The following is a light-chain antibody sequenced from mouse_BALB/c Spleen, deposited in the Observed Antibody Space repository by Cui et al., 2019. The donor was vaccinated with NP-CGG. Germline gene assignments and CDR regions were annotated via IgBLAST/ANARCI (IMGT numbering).Light chain of an antibody. CDR1: TGTVTTSNY. CDR3: ALWYSNHWV. V-gene: IGLV1*01. Sequence: QAVVTQESALTTSPGETVTLTCRPNTGTVTTSNYANWVQEKPDHLFTGLIGGTNNRAPGVPARFSGSLIGDEAALTITGAQTEDEAIYFCALWYSNHWVFGGGTKLTVL. CDR2: GTN. J-gene: IGLJ1*01.